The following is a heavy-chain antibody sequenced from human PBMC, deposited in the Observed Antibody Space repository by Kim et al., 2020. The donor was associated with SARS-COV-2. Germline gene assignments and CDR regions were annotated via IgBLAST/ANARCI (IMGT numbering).Heavy chain of an antibody. CDR3: ARLDCGSDCYLNGHYYGMDH. Sequence: SETLSLTCTVSGGSISSGGYYWSWIRQHPGKGLEWIGYIYYSGSTYYNPSLKSRVTISVDTSKNQFSLKLSSVTAADTAVYYCARLDCGSDCYLNGHYYGMDHWGQGTPVTVSS. D-gene: IGHD2-21*02. CDR2: IYYSGST. CDR1: GGSISSGGYY. J-gene: IGHJ6*02. V-gene: IGHV4-31*03.